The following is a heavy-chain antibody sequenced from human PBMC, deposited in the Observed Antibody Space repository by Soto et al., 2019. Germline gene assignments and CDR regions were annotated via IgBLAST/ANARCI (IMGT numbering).Heavy chain of an antibody. J-gene: IGHJ4*02. Sequence: GGPLILSCAASGFPFSSYWMHWVRQAPGKGLEWVSRINGTGGSTYYADSVKGRFTISRDNSKNTLYLQMNSLRVEDTAVYYCAKDRLGGNFDYWGQGTQVTVS. CDR1: GFPFSSYW. CDR3: AKDRLGGNFDY. CDR2: INGTGGST. V-gene: IGHV3-23*01.